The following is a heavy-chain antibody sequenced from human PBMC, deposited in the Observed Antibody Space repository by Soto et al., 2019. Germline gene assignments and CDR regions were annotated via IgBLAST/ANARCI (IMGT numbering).Heavy chain of an antibody. V-gene: IGHV4-4*07. Sequence: PSETLSLTCTVSGGSISTYYWSWIRQPAGKGLEWIGRIDTSGNTNYNPSLKSRVTMSVDTSKKRFSLKLTSVTAADTAVYYCARYSSNWFQTEGMDVWGQGTTVTVSS. J-gene: IGHJ6*02. CDR1: GGSISTYY. D-gene: IGHD6-13*01. CDR3: ARYSSNWFQTEGMDV. CDR2: IDTSGNT.